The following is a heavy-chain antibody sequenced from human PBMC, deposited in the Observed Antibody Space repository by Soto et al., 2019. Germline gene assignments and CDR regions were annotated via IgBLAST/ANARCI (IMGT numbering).Heavy chain of an antibody. D-gene: IGHD5-12*01. Sequence: GVPLRLSCVAAGCTFSSYCMNWVSQAPGKGLEWVAVISYDGSNKYYADSVKGRFTISRDNSKNTLYLQMNSLRAEDTAVYYCAKDQLVAAFDIWGQGTMVTVSS. CDR1: GCTFSSYC. CDR2: ISYDGSNK. V-gene: IGHV3-30*18. CDR3: AKDQLVAAFDI. J-gene: IGHJ3*02.